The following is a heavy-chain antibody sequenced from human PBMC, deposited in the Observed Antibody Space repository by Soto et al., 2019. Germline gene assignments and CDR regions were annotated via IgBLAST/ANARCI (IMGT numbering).Heavy chain of an antibody. Sequence: ASVKVSCKASGNTFTSYDINWVRQATGQGLEWMGWMNPNSGNTGYAQKFQGGVTMTRNTSISTAYMELSSLRSEDTAVYYCAGPTGHYYDSSGYNDAFDIWGQGTMVTVSS. D-gene: IGHD3-22*01. CDR2: MNPNSGNT. CDR1: GNTFTSYD. CDR3: AGPTGHYYDSSGYNDAFDI. V-gene: IGHV1-8*01. J-gene: IGHJ3*02.